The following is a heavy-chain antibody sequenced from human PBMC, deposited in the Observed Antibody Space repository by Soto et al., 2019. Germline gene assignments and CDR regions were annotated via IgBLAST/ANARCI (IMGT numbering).Heavy chain of an antibody. CDR3: ARGERGYYYYYGMDV. CDR2: IYHSGST. Sequence: LTCAVSGGSISSGGYSWSWIRQPPGKGLAWIGYIYHSGSTYYNPSLKSRVTISVDRSKNQFSLKLSSVTAADTAAYYCARGERGYYYYYGMDVWGRGTTVAVSS. J-gene: IGHJ6*02. D-gene: IGHD1-1*01. V-gene: IGHV4-30-2*01. CDR1: GGSISSGGYS.